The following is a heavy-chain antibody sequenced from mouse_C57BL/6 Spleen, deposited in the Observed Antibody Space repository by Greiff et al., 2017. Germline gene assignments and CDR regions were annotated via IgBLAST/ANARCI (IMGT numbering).Heavy chain of an antibody. J-gene: IGHJ2*01. D-gene: IGHD3-2*02. Sequence: QVQLQQPGAELVRPGASVTLSCKASGYTFTDYEMHWVKQTPVHGLEWIGAIDPETGGTAYNQKFKGKAIRTADKSSSTAYMELRSLTSEDSAVYYCTRRDSSGPLYWGQGTTLTVSS. V-gene: IGHV1-15*01. CDR1: GYTFTDYE. CDR2: IDPETGGT. CDR3: TRRDSSGPLY.